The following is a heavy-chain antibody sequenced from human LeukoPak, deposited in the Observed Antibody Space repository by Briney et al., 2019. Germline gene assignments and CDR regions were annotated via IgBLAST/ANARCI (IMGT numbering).Heavy chain of an antibody. Sequence: SSETLSLTCTVSGGSFSTYYWSWIRQPPGKGLEWIGYIYYSGSTNYNPSLKSRVTISVDTSKNQFSLKLSSVTAADTAVYYCARGMVTTWKYYYYYMDVWGKGTTVTVSS. CDR1: GGSFSTYY. CDR2: IYYSGST. J-gene: IGHJ6*03. CDR3: ARGMVTTWKYYYYYMDV. V-gene: IGHV4-59*01. D-gene: IGHD4-17*01.